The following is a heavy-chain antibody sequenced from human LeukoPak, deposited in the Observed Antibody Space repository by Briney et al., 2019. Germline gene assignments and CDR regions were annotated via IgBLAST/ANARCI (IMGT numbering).Heavy chain of an antibody. V-gene: IGHV3-7*03. CDR2: IKQDGSEK. CDR1: GFTFSSYW. J-gene: IGHJ5*02. D-gene: IGHD3-9*01. CDR3: ARDRHSYDILTGYFLGWFDP. Sequence: GGSLRLSCAASGFTFSSYWMSWVRQAPGKGLEWVANIKQDGSEKYYVDSVKGRFTISRDNAKNSLYLQMNSLRAEDTAVYYCARDRHSYDILTGYFLGWFDPWGQGTLVTVSS.